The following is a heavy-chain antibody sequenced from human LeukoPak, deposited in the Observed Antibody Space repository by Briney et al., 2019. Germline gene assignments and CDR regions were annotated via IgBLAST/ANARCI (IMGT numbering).Heavy chain of an antibody. CDR1: GFTFSSYA. J-gene: IGHJ4*02. CDR2: ISYDGSNK. Sequence: GGSLRLSCAASGFTFSSYAMHWVRQAPGKGLEWVAVISYDGSNKYYADSVKGRFTISRDNSKNTPYLQMNSLRAEDTAVYYCARTYYYDSSGYIPENWGQGTLVTVSS. D-gene: IGHD3-22*01. CDR3: ARTYYYDSSGYIPEN. V-gene: IGHV3-30-3*01.